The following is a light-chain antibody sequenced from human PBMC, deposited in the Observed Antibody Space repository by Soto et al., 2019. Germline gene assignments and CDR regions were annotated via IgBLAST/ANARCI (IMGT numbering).Light chain of an antibody. J-gene: IGLJ1*01. Sequence: QSALTQSASVSGSPGQSVTISCTGTSSDVGGYNYVSWYQQYPGKAPKLIIYEVTKRPSEVPDRFSGSKSGNTASLTVSGLQAEDEADYFCCSHAGDNTYVFGTGTKV. CDR1: SSDVGGYNY. V-gene: IGLV2-8*01. CDR3: CSHAGDNTYV. CDR2: EVT.